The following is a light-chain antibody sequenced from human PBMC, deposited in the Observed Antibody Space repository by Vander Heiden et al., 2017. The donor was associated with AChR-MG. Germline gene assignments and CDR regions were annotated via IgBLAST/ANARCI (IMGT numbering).Light chain of an antibody. Sequence: SYELTQPPSVSVSPGQTASITCSGDKLGDKYACWYQQKPGQSPVLVTYQDSKRPSGIPERFSGSNSGNTATLTISGTQAMDEADYYCQAWDSSPHVVFGGGTKLTVL. J-gene: IGLJ2*01. V-gene: IGLV3-1*01. CDR2: QDS. CDR3: QAWDSSPHVV. CDR1: KLGDKY.